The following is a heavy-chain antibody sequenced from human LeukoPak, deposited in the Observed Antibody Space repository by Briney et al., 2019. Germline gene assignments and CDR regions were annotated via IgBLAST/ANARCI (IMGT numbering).Heavy chain of an antibody. D-gene: IGHD3-10*01. Sequence: ASVKVSCKASGYTFTGYYMHWVRQAPGQGLEWMGWINPNSGGTNYAQKFQGRVTMTRDTSISAAYMELSRLRSDDTAVYYCARGSFGELINWFDPWGQGTLVTVSS. CDR1: GYTFTGYY. CDR2: INPNSGGT. CDR3: ARGSFGELINWFDP. V-gene: IGHV1-2*02. J-gene: IGHJ5*02.